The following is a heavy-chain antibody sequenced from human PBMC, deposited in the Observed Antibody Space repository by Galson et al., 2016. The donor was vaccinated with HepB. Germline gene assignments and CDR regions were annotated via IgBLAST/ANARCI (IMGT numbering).Heavy chain of an antibody. CDR3: ARDGTLSGSYYHFYGMDV. J-gene: IGHJ6*02. V-gene: IGHV1-18*01. D-gene: IGHD1-26*01. CDR1: GYSFISYG. Sequence: SVKVSCKASGYSFISYGISWVRQARGQGLEWMGWISTYNGNTNYEQKFKGRVTLTADISTSTAQVELRSLRSDDTAVYYCARDGTLSGSYYHFYGMDVWGQGTTVTVSS. CDR2: ISTYNGNT.